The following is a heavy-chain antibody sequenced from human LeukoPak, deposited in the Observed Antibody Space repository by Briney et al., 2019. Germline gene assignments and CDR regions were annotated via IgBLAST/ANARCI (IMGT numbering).Heavy chain of an antibody. J-gene: IGHJ5*02. V-gene: IGHV3-23*01. D-gene: IGHD3-22*01. CDR1: GFTFSSYA. Sequence: GGPLRLLCAASGFTFSSYAMCWVRQAPGKGLAWVSAISVSGGSTFYADSVEGRFTISSGNFQKTLYLQMNSLRAEDTAVYYCAKDSSDYPSWFAPWGQGTLVTVSS. CDR2: ISVSGGST. CDR3: AKDSSDYPSWFAP.